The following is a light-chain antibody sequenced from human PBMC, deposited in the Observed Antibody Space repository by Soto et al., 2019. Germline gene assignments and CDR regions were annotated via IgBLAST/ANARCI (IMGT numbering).Light chain of an antibody. J-gene: IGKJ2*01. CDR3: QQYNNWPPT. CDR2: GAS. Sequence: EIVMTQSPATLSVSPGERATLSCRASQSVSSNLAWYQQKPGQAPRLLIYGASTRATGIPASFSGSGSGTEFTLTISSLQSGDFAVYYCQQYNNWPPTFGQGTKLEIK. V-gene: IGKV3-15*01. CDR1: QSVSSN.